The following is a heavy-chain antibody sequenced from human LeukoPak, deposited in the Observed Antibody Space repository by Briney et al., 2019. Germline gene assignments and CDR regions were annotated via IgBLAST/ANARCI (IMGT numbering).Heavy chain of an antibody. Sequence: GASVKVSCKASGYTFTTYGISWVRQPPGQGLEWMGWISTYNGNTNYAQRFQGRVTMTTDTSTSTAYMELRSLRSDDTAVYYCVRDSLAFYDSSNSYGFFDYWGQGTLVTVSS. CDR1: GYTFTTYG. CDR3: VRDSLAFYDSSNSYGFFDY. CDR2: ISTYNGNT. D-gene: IGHD3-22*01. J-gene: IGHJ4*02. V-gene: IGHV1-18*01.